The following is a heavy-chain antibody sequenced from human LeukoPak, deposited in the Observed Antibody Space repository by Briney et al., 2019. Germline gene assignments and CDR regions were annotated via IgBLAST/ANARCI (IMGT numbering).Heavy chain of an antibody. J-gene: IGHJ6*01. D-gene: IGHD4-17*01. CDR1: GITVSSHY. CDR3: ARTYGDYDYYYGMDV. Sequence: GGSLRLSCAASGITVSSHYMTWVRQAPGKGLEWVSVIDSGGSTNSADSVKGRFSVSRDNSKNTLYLQMNSLRVEDTAVYYCARTYGDYDYYYGMDVWGQGTTLTVSS. V-gene: IGHV3-66*01. CDR2: IDSGGST.